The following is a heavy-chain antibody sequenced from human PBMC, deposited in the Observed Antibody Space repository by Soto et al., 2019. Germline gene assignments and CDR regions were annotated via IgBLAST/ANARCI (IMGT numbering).Heavy chain of an antibody. CDR1: GYTFTSYA. Sequence: QVQLVQSGAEVKKPAASVKVSCKASGYTFTSYAMHWVRQAPGQRLEWMGWINAGNGNTKYSQKFQGRVTITRDTSASTAYMEPSSLRSEDTAVYYCAKNRDGCWVPPDYWGQGTLVTVSS. J-gene: IGHJ4*02. V-gene: IGHV1-3*01. CDR3: AKNRDGCWVPPDY. D-gene: IGHD2-15*01. CDR2: INAGNGNT.